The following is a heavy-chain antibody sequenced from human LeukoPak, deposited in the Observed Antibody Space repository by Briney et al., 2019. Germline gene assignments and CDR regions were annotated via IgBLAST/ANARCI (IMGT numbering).Heavy chain of an antibody. J-gene: IGHJ5*02. CDR3: ARGYDFWSGYYQNWFGP. D-gene: IGHD3-3*01. CDR2: IYYSGST. CDR1: GGSISSGDYY. V-gene: IGHV4-30-4*08. Sequence: SETLSLTCTVSGGSISSGDYYWSWIRQPPGKGLEWIGYIYYSGSTYYNPSLKSRVTISVDTSKNQFSLKLSSVTAADTAVYYCARGYDFWSGYYQNWFGPWGQGTLVTVSS.